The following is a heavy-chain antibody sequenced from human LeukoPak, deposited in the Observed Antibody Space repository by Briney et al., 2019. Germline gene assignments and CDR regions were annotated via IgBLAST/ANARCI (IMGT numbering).Heavy chain of an antibody. Sequence: ASVKVSCKASGYTFTSYDINWVRQATGQGLEWMGWMNPNSGNTGYAQKFQGRVTMTRNTSISTAYMELSSLRSEDTAVYYCARVFSRNRPIDYWGQGTLVTVSS. V-gene: IGHV1-8*01. CDR2: MNPNSGNT. J-gene: IGHJ4*02. D-gene: IGHD2-2*01. CDR1: GYTFTSYD. CDR3: ARVFSRNRPIDY.